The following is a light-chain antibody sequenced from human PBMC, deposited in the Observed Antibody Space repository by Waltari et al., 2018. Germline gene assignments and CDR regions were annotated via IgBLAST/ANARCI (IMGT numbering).Light chain of an antibody. CDR2: AVT. Sequence: QSALTQPPSMSGSPGQSITISCTGTSGDIGAYNSISWYRQSPGTAPKRIIYAVTNRPSGVPDRFSASKSANTASLTISGLQAEDEAEYYCSSGTIDSTVVFGTGTKLTVL. CDR1: SGDIGAYNS. J-gene: IGLJ2*01. V-gene: IGLV2-18*02. CDR3: SSGTIDSTVV.